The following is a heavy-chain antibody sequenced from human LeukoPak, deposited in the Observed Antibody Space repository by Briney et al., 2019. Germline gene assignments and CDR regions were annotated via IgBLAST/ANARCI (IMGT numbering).Heavy chain of an antibody. CDR1: GFTFSDYA. CDR2: ISGNGGST. J-gene: IGHJ4*02. Sequence: PGGSLRLSCSASGFTFSDYAMHWVRQAPGKGLDYVSAISGNGGSTYYADSVKGRFTISRDNSKDTLYLQMSSLQAEDAAVYYCVKLAEGGCWGQGTLVTVSS. D-gene: IGHD2-15*01. CDR3: VKLAEGGC. V-gene: IGHV3-64D*09.